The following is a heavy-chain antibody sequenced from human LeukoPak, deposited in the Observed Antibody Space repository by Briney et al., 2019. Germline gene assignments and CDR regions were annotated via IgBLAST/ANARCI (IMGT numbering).Heavy chain of an antibody. CDR1: GGSISSSSYY. D-gene: IGHD3-10*01. Sequence: SSETLSLTCTVSGGSISSSSYYWGWIRQPPGKGLEWIGSIYYSGSTYYNPSLKSRVTISVDTSKNQFSLKLSSVTAADTAVYYCVRFGEPMRDYWGQGTLVTVSS. J-gene: IGHJ4*02. CDR3: VRFGEPMRDY. V-gene: IGHV4-39*07. CDR2: IYYSGST.